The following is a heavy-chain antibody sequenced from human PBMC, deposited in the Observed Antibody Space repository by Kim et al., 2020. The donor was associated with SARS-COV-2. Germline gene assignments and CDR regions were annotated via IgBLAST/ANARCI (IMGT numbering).Heavy chain of an antibody. D-gene: IGHD3-3*01. CDR1: GYTFTSYY. J-gene: IGHJ6*02. CDR3: ARERASYDFWSGYYGDYYGMDV. Sequence: ASVKVSCKASGYTFTSYYMHWVRQAPGQGLEWMGIINPSGGSTSYAQKFQGRVTMTRDTSTSTVYMELSSLRSEDTAVYYCARERASYDFWSGYYGDYYGMDVWGQGTTVTVSS. V-gene: IGHV1-46*01. CDR2: INPSGGST.